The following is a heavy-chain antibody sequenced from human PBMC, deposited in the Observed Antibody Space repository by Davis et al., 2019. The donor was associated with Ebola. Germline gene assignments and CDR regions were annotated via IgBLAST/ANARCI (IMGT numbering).Heavy chain of an antibody. D-gene: IGHD5-12*01. CDR2: IYTRGSI. CDR3: AREVGTYPWFHS. V-gene: IGHV4-59*01. CDR1: GRSISSYL. Sequence: MPSETLSLTCTVSGRSISSYLLSFIWYPPGKGLEWIGYIYTRGSINYKPSLKTRITISVDTSKNQFSLKLSSVTAADTAVYYCAREVGTYPWFHSWGQGTLVTVSS. J-gene: IGHJ5*01.